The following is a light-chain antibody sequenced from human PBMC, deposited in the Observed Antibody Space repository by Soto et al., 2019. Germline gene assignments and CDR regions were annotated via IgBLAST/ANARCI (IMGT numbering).Light chain of an antibody. CDR2: EVS. CDR3: SSYTSSSTLFYV. Sequence: QSALTQPASVSGSPGQSITISRTGTSSDVGGYNYVSWYQQHPGKAPKLMIYEVSNRPSGVSNRFSGSKSGNTASLTISGLQVEDEADYYCSSYTSSSTLFYVFGTGTKLTVL. J-gene: IGLJ1*01. V-gene: IGLV2-14*01. CDR1: SSDVGGYNY.